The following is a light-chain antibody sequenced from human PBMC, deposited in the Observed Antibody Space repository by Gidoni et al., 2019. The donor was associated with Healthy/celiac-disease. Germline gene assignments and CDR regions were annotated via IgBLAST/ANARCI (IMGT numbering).Light chain of an antibody. V-gene: IGKV3-20*01. CDR1: QSVSSSY. Sequence: EIVLTQSPGTLSLSPGESATLSCRASQSVSSSYLAWYQQKPGQAPRLLIYGASSRATGIPDRFSGSGSGTDFTLTISRLEPEDFAVYYCQQYGSSPWTFGQXTKVEIK. CDR3: QQYGSSPWT. J-gene: IGKJ1*01. CDR2: GAS.